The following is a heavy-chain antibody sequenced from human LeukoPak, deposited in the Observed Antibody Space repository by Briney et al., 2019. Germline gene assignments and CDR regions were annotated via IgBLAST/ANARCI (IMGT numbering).Heavy chain of an antibody. D-gene: IGHD5-12*01. CDR2: IYPGDSDT. CDR3: ASQVRGGYSGYAPFDY. J-gene: IGHJ4*02. V-gene: IGHV5-51*01. CDR1: GYSFTSYW. Sequence: PGESLKISCKGSGYSFTSYWIGWVRQMPGKGLEWMGIIYPGDSDTRYSPSFQGQVTISADKSISTAYLQWSSLKASDTAMYYWASQVRGGYSGYAPFDYWGQGTLVTVSS.